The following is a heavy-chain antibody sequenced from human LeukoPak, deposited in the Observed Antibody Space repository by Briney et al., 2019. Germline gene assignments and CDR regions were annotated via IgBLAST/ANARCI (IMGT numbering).Heavy chain of an antibody. J-gene: IGHJ4*02. V-gene: IGHV2-70*11. D-gene: IGHD3-22*01. Sequence: SGPALVKPTQTLTLTCTFSGFSLSTSGMCVSWIRQPPGKALEWLARIDWDDDKYYSTSLKTRLTISKDTSKNQVALTMTNMDPVDTATYYCARIPDSSGYYLFDYWGQGTLVTVSS. CDR1: GFSLSTSGMC. CDR3: ARIPDSSGYYLFDY. CDR2: IDWDDDK.